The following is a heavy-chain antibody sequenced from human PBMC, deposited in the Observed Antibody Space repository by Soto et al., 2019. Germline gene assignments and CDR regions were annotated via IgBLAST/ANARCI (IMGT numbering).Heavy chain of an antibody. D-gene: IGHD3-10*01. J-gene: IGHJ5*02. Sequence: SVKVSCKASGGTFSSYTISWVRQAPGQGLEWMGRIIPILGIANYAQKFQGRVTITADKSTSTAYMELSSLRSEDTAVYYCARGRPDYYGSGSYYSPGYNWFDPWGQGTLVTVSS. CDR2: IIPILGIA. CDR3: ARGRPDYYGSGSYYSPGYNWFDP. V-gene: IGHV1-69*02. CDR1: GGTFSSYT.